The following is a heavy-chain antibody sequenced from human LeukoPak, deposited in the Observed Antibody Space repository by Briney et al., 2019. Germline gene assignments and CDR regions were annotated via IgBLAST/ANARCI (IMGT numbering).Heavy chain of an antibody. CDR1: GYTFTGYY. D-gene: IGHD3-10*02. V-gene: IGHV1-2*02. Sequence: ASAKVSCKASGYTFTGYYMHWVRQAPGQGLEWMGWINPNSGGTNYAQKFQGRVTMTRDTSISTAYMELSRLRSDDTAIYYCAKACWVSSTDAVRWGQGTLVTVSS. CDR2: INPNSGGT. J-gene: IGHJ4*02. CDR3: AKACWVSSTDAVR.